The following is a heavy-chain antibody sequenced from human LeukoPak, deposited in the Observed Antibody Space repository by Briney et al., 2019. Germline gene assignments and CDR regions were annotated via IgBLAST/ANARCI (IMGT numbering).Heavy chain of an antibody. D-gene: IGHD3-10*01. V-gene: IGHV3-33*01. Sequence: GGSLRLSCAAPGFTIRSYGMPWVRQAPGKGLEWVAVIWHDGSVLDYSESVKGRFTVSRDNAKNSLYLQMNSLRAEDTAVYYCARDREGAFGSLWFGELFLDYWGQGTLVTVSS. J-gene: IGHJ4*02. CDR1: GFTIRSYG. CDR2: IWHDGSVL. CDR3: ARDREGAFGSLWFGELFLDY.